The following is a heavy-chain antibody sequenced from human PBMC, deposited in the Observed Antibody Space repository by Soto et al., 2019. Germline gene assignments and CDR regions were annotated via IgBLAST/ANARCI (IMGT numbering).Heavy chain of an antibody. Sequence: QVHLAQSGAEVKKPGASVKVSCQGSGYAFTTYGITWVRQAPGQGLEWMGWISAHNGNTNYAQKLQGRVTVTRDTSTSTAYMERRSVRYDDTAVYYCARGRYGDYWGQGALVTVSS. CDR3: ARGRYGDY. V-gene: IGHV1-18*01. D-gene: IGHD1-1*01. CDR2: ISAHNGNT. J-gene: IGHJ4*02. CDR1: GYAFTTYG.